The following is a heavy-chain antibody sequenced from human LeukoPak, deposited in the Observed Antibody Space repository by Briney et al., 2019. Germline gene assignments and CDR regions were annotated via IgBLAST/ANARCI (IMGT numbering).Heavy chain of an antibody. Sequence: GASVKVSCKASGYTFTSYDINWVRQATGQGLEWMGWMNPNSGNTGYAQKFQGRVTMTRSTSISTAYMELSSLRSEDTAVYYCVVVAATDGVGYWGQGTLVTVSS. D-gene: IGHD2-15*01. J-gene: IGHJ4*02. CDR3: VVVAATDGVGY. V-gene: IGHV1-8*01. CDR1: GYTFTSYD. CDR2: MNPNSGNT.